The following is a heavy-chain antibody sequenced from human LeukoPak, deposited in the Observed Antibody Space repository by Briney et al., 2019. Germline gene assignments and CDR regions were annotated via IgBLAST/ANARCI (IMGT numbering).Heavy chain of an antibody. Sequence: PSETLSLTCAVYGGSFSGYYWSWIRQPPGKGLEWIREINHSGSTNYNPSLKSRVTISVDTSKNQFSLKLSSVTAADTAVYYCARGRAGYVKRRRENAFDIWGQGTMVTVSS. CDR2: INHSGST. CDR1: GGSFSGYY. D-gene: IGHD3-16*01. CDR3: ARGRAGYVKRRRENAFDI. J-gene: IGHJ3*02. V-gene: IGHV4-34*01.